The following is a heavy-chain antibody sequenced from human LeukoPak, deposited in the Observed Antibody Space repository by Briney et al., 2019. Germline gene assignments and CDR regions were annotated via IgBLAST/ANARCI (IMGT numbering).Heavy chain of an antibody. CDR1: GYTFTSYG. J-gene: IGHJ6*03. CDR2: ISAYNGNT. V-gene: IGHV1-18*01. CDR3: ARAASRGLRYFDWSGEDYYYMDV. Sequence: ASVKVSCKASGYTFTSYGISWVRQAPGQGLEWMGWISAYNGNTNYAQKLQGRVTMTTDTSTSTAYMELRSLRSDDTAVYYCARAASRGLRYFDWSGEDYYYMDVWGKGTTVTVSS. D-gene: IGHD3-9*01.